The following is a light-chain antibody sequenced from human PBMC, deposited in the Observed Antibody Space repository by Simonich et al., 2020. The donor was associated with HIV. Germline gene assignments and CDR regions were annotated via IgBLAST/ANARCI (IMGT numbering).Light chain of an antibody. CDR3: QQYKDLILT. CDR1: QSVSSN. J-gene: IGKJ4*01. Sequence: DIVMTQSPASLSVSPGERATPSCRASQSVSSNLAWYHQKPGQAPRLLIYGASTRATGIPARFSGSGSDTEFILTISSMQSEDFAVYFCQQYKDLILTFGGGTKVDIK. V-gene: IGKV3-15*01. CDR2: GAS.